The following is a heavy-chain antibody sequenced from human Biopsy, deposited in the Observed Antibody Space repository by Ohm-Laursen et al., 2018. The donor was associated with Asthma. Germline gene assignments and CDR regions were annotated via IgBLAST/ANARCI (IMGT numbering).Heavy chain of an antibody. J-gene: IGHJ4*02. Sequence: SLRLSCTASGFTFSTYGMDWARQAPGKGLEWVAVISYDGYHKYYEDSVKGRFTISRDNSKNTLYLQMNSLRTEDTAVYYCAKRRGYSGHDNDYWGQGTLVTVSS. D-gene: IGHD5-12*01. CDR1: GFTFSTYG. CDR3: AKRRGYSGHDNDY. V-gene: IGHV3-30*18. CDR2: ISYDGYHK.